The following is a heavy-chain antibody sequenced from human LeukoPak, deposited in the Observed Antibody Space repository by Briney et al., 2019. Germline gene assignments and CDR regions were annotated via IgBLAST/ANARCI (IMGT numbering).Heavy chain of an antibody. CDR1: GYTFTSYG. CDR2: ISAYNGNT. V-gene: IGHV1-18*01. D-gene: IGHD3-22*01. Sequence: ASVKVSCKASGYTFTSYGISWVRQAPGQGLEWMGWISAYNGNTNYAQKLQGRVTMTTDTSTSTAYMELRSLRSDDTAVYYCARATPYDSSGYYYLYYYGMDIWGQGTTVTVSS. J-gene: IGHJ6*02. CDR3: ARATPYDSSGYYYLYYYGMDI.